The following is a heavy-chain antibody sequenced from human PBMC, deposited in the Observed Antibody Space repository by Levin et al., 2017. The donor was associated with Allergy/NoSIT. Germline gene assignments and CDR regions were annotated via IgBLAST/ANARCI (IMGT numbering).Heavy chain of an antibody. D-gene: IGHD6-6*01. V-gene: IGHV3-23*01. CDR2: ISGSGGST. Sequence: GGSLRLSCAASGFTFSSYAMSWVRQAPGKGLEWVSAISGSGGSTYYADSVKGRFTISRDNSKNTLYLQMNSLRAEDTAVYYCANSVEYSSAREDYWGQGTLVTVSS. CDR1: GFTFSSYA. CDR3: ANSVEYSSAREDY. J-gene: IGHJ4*02.